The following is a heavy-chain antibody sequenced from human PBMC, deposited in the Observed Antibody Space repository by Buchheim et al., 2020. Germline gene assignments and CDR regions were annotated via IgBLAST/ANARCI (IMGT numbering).Heavy chain of an antibody. D-gene: IGHD1-26*01. CDR2: MASDGSNK. CDR1: GFTFSSYG. CDR3: AKDFSGSYYYGMDV. J-gene: IGHJ6*02. Sequence: QVQLVESGGGVVQPGRSLRLSCAASGFTFSSYGMHWVRPAPGKGLEWVAVMASDGSNKYYTDSVKGRFTISRDNSKNTLFLQRNSLRAEDTAVYYCAKDFSGSYYYGMDVWGQGTT. V-gene: IGHV3-30*18.